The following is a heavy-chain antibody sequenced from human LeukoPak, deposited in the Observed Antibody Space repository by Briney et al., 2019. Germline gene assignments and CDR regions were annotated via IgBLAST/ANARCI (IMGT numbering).Heavy chain of an antibody. Sequence: GGSLRLSCAASGFTFSDYYMSWIRQAPGKGLEWVSYISSSSYTNYADSVKGRFTISRDNAKNSLYLQMNSLRAEDTAVYYCARERGDTAMVFDHWGQGTLVTVSS. CDR3: ARERGDTAMVFDH. CDR2: ISSSSYT. J-gene: IGHJ4*02. D-gene: IGHD5-18*01. CDR1: GFTFSDYY. V-gene: IGHV3-11*06.